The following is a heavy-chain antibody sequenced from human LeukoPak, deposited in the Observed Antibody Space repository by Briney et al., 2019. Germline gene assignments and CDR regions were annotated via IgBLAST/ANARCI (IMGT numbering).Heavy chain of an antibody. V-gene: IGHV4-38-2*02. CDR1: GYSISSDYY. J-gene: IGHJ4*02. Sequence: SETLSLTCSVSGYSISSDYYWGWIRQPPGKGLEWIGSIYHSGNTYYNPSLKSRITISVDTSKSRFSLSLGSVTAADTAIYYCARDRATPTEGFDYWGQGTLVTVSS. D-gene: IGHD1-26*01. CDR2: IYHSGNT. CDR3: ARDRATPTEGFDY.